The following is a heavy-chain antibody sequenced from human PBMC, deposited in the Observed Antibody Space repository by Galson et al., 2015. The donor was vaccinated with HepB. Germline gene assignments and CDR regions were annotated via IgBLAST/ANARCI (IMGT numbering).Heavy chain of an antibody. D-gene: IGHD5-24*01. V-gene: IGHV1-46*03. CDR2: INPSAGNT. J-gene: IGHJ4*02. CDR3: ARKPRDGYRFDY. CDR1: GYSFTGYY. Sequence: SVKVSCKASGYSFTGYYMQWVRQAPGQGLEWMGIINPSAGNTGYAQEFQGRVSMTRDTSTRTVYMDLSSLRSEDTAVYYCARKPRDGYRFDYWGQGTLVTVSS.